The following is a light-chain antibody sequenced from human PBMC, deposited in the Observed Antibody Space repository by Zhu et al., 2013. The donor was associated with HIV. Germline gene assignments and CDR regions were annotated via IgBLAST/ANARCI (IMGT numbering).Light chain of an antibody. CDR1: QGISSH. V-gene: IGKV1-39*01. J-gene: IGKJ4*01. Sequence: IRVTQSPSSLSAALGETITITCRASQGISSHLAWYQQKPGKAPKLLIYAASSLQSGVPSRFSGSGSGTDFTLIISSLQPEDFATYYCQQSYSTALTFGGGTKVAVK. CDR3: QQSYSTALT. CDR2: AAS.